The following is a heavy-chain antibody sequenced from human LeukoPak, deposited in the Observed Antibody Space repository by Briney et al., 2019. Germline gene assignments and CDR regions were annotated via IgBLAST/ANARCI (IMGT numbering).Heavy chain of an antibody. CDR3: TGLSGDYGFDY. Sequence: PGGSLRLSCVASGFSVSSNYMSWVRQASGKGLEWVGRVRDKGSNYATAYGASVKGRFTISRDDSKYTAYLQMNSLKTEDTAVYYCTGLSGDYGFDYWGQGTLVTVSS. J-gene: IGHJ4*02. V-gene: IGHV3-73*01. CDR2: VRDKGSNYAT. D-gene: IGHD4-17*01. CDR1: GFSVSSNY.